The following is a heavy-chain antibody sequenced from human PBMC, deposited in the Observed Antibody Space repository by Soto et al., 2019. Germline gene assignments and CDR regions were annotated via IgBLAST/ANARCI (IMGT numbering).Heavy chain of an antibody. CDR3: AMGEGIAALPRYDAFDI. V-gene: IGHV3-33*01. J-gene: IGHJ3*02. Sequence: GGSLRLSCAASGFTFSSYGMHWVRQAPGKGLEWVAVIWYDGSNKYYADSVKGRFTISRDNSKNTLYLQMNSLRAEDTAVYYCAMGEGIAALPRYDAFDIWGQGTMVTVSS. CDR2: IWYDGSNK. CDR1: GFTFSSYG. D-gene: IGHD6-13*01.